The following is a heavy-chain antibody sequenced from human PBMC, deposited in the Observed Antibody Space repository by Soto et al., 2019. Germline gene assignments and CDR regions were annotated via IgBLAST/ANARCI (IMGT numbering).Heavy chain of an antibody. CDR1: GYTFTNFG. CDR3: ARDHSISWYANPLYY. J-gene: IGHJ4*02. Sequence: QVKLVQSGAEVKKPGASVKVSCKASGYTFTNFGFSWVRQATGQGPEWMGWISGYNGNTKYAQNLQGRVTMTTDTSTSTVYMDLRSLRSDDTAVYYCARDHSISWYANPLYYWGQGTLRTVSS. CDR2: ISGYNGNT. V-gene: IGHV1-18*01. D-gene: IGHD6-13*01.